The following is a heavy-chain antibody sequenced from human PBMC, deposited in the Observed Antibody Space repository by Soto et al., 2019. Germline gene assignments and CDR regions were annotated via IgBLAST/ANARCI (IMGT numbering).Heavy chain of an antibody. J-gene: IGHJ4*02. Sequence: GGSLRLSCAASGFTFSSYSMNWVRQAPGEGLEWVSYISSSSSTIYYADSVKGRFTISRDNAKNSLYLQMNSLRAEDTAVYYCARDYYGSGSYPLYFDYWGQGTLVTVSS. CDR3: ARDYYGSGSYPLYFDY. D-gene: IGHD3-10*01. CDR2: ISSSSSTI. V-gene: IGHV3-48*04. CDR1: GFTFSSYS.